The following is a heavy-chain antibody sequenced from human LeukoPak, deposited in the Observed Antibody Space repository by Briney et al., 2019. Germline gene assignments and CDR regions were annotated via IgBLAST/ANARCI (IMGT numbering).Heavy chain of an antibody. CDR1: GYTFTSYG. CDR3: ARERGRGYCSSTSCYWDYYYGMDV. V-gene: IGHV1-18*04. CDR2: ISAYNGNT. D-gene: IGHD2-2*01. Sequence: ASVKVSCKASGYTFTSYGISWVRQAPGQGLEWMGWISAYNGNTNYAQKLQGRVTMTTDTSTSTAYMELRSLRSDDTAVYYCARERGRGYCSSTSCYWDYYYGMDVWGKGPRSPSPQ. J-gene: IGHJ6*04.